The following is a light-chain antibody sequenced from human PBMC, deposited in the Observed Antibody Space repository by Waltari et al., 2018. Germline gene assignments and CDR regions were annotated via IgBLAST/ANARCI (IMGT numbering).Light chain of an antibody. CDR3: QSYDSSLSTYV. V-gene: IGLV1-40*01. Sequence: QSVLTQPPSVSGAPGQRVTISCSGSNSNIGSGYDVHWYQQLPGTAPKLPIYGNTNRPSGVPDRFSGSKSGTSASLAISGLRAEDEADFYCQSYDSSLSTYVFGTGTKLTVL. J-gene: IGLJ1*01. CDR2: GNT. CDR1: NSNIGSGYD.